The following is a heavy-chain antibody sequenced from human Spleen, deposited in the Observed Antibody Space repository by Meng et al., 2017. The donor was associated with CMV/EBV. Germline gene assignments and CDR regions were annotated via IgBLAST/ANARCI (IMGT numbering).Heavy chain of an antibody. V-gene: IGHV1-18*01. CDR2: ISAYNGDT. D-gene: IGHD3-16*01. Sequence: ASVKVSCKASGYTFNSFAISWVRQAPGKGLDWMGWISAYNGDTYYVQKLQDRVTMTTDASTSTAYMELRSLRSDDTDVYYCVRGRGNGDHWGQGTLVTVSS. CDR3: VRGRGNGDH. CDR1: GYTFNSFA. J-gene: IGHJ4*02.